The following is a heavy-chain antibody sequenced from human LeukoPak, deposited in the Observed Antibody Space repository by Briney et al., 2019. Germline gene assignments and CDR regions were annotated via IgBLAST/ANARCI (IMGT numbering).Heavy chain of an antibody. CDR3: ARVHPHYDFWSGYPFDY. CDR2: ISSSSSYI. J-gene: IGHJ4*02. CDR1: GFTFSSYS. Sequence: PGGSLRLSCAASGFTFSSYSMNWVRQAPGKGLEWVSSISSSSSYIYYADSVKGRFTISRDNAKNSLYLQMNSLRAEDTAVYYCARVHPHYDFWSGYPFDYWGQGTLVTVSS. V-gene: IGHV3-21*01. D-gene: IGHD3-3*01.